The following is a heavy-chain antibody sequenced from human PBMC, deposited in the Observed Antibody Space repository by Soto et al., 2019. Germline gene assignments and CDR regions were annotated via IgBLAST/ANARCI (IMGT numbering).Heavy chain of an antibody. V-gene: IGHV3-23*01. CDR2: FRAGGDDGTT. J-gene: IGHJ4*02. CDR1: GFTFSSYS. Sequence: GGSLRLSCVASGFTFSSYSMSWVRQAPGKGLGWVSGFRAGGDDGTTYYADSVKGRFTISRDNSKNTLYLQMNSLRAEDTAVYYCAKDSARIAVPDWGQGTLVTVSS. D-gene: IGHD6-19*01. CDR3: AKDSARIAVPD.